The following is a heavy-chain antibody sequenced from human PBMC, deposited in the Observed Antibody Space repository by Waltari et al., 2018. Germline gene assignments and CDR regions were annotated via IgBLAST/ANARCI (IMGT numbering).Heavy chain of an antibody. CDR1: GFTFSRYW. CDR3: AGGSGWLTDS. Sequence: EVQLVESGGGLVQPGGSLRLSCAASGFTFSRYWMQWVRQAPGKGLVWVSLIERDGSSTTYADSVKGRFTISRDNATNTLYLQMDSRRVEDTAVYYCAGGSGWLTDSGGQGTLVTVSS. CDR2: IERDGSST. V-gene: IGHV3-74*01. J-gene: IGHJ4*02. D-gene: IGHD6-19*01.